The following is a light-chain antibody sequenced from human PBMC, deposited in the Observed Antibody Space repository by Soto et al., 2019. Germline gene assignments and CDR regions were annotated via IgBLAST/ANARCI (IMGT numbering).Light chain of an antibody. CDR2: DAS. J-gene: IGKJ1*01. CDR1: QSVSSSY. Sequence: EIVLTQSPGTLSLSPGERATLSCRASQSVSSSYLAWYQQKPGQAPRLLIYDASSRATGIPDRFSGSGSGTDFTLTISRLEPDAFAVYYCQQYGRSPRTFGQGTKVEIK. CDR3: QQYGRSPRT. V-gene: IGKV3-20*01.